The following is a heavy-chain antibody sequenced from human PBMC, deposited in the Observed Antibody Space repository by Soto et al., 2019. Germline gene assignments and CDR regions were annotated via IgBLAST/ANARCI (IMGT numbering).Heavy chain of an antibody. J-gene: IGHJ5*01. CDR2: ISAYNGNT. CDR1: GYTFTSYG. V-gene: IGHV1-18*01. CDR3: ASYQGRYYSNWFDS. Sequence: ASVKVSCKASGYTFTSYGISWVRQAPGQGLEWMGWISAYNGNTNYAQKLQGRVTMTTDTSTSTAYMELRSLRSDDTAVYYCASYQGRYYSNWFDSWGQGTLVTVSS. D-gene: IGHD3-10*01.